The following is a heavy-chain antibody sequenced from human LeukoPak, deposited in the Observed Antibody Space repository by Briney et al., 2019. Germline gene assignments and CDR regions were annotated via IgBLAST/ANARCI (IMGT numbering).Heavy chain of an antibody. CDR2: INNSGST. D-gene: IGHD6-6*01. Sequence: SETLSLTCAVYGGSFSGYYWSWLRQPPGKGLEWIGEINNSGSTNYNPSLKSRVIISVDTSKNQFSLKLSSVTAADTAVYYCARDLLDSSSDAFDIWGQGTKVTVSS. CDR1: GGSFSGYY. CDR3: ARDLLDSSSDAFDI. V-gene: IGHV4-34*01. J-gene: IGHJ3*02.